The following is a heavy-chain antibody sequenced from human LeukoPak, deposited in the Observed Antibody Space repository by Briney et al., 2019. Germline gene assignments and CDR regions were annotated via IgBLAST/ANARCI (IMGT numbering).Heavy chain of an antibody. Sequence: GGSLRLSCAASGFTFSSYAMSWVRQAPGKGLEWVSAISGSGGSTYYADSVKGRFTISRDNSKNTLYLQMNSLRAEDTAVYYCARDTKNLSGRGKTPPAFDIWGQGTMVTVSS. V-gene: IGHV3-23*01. CDR3: ARDTKNLSGRGKTPPAFDI. J-gene: IGHJ3*02. CDR2: ISGSGGST. D-gene: IGHD3-10*01. CDR1: GFTFSSYA.